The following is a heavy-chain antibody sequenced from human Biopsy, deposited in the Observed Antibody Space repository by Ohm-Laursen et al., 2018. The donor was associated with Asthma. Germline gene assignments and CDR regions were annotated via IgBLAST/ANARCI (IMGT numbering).Heavy chain of an antibody. J-gene: IGHJ1*01. D-gene: IGHD3-3*02. V-gene: IGHV3-7*01. CDR2: IKHDGTEK. CDR1: GFIFSNYG. Sequence: SLRLSCTASGFIFSNYGMHWVRQVPGKGLEWVANIKHDGTEKNHVDSLKGRFTISRDNAKNSLYLQMNSLRAEDTAVYYCARTFHFWSPYHAEHYQLWGQGTLVTVPS. CDR3: ARTFHFWSPYHAEHYQL.